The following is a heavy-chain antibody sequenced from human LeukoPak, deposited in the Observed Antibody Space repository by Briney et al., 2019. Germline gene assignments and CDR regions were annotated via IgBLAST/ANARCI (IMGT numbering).Heavy chain of an antibody. Sequence: GGSLRLSCAASGFTFSSYSMNWVRQAPGKGLEWVSYISSSSSTIYYADSVKGRFTISRDNAKNSLYLQMNSLRDEDTAVYYCAKDLDVGSSSGYPDRDYWGQGTLVTVSS. CDR2: ISSSSSTI. CDR1: GFTFSSYS. CDR3: AKDLDVGSSSGYPDRDY. J-gene: IGHJ4*02. D-gene: IGHD3-22*01. V-gene: IGHV3-48*02.